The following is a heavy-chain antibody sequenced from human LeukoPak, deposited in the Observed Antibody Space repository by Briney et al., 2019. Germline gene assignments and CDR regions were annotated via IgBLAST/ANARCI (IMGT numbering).Heavy chain of an antibody. J-gene: IGHJ4*02. CDR3: ARYLPTMVRGVIKYYFDY. D-gene: IGHD3-10*01. V-gene: IGHV4-59*01. Sequence: TSETLSLTCTVSGGSISSYYWSWIRQPPGKGLEWIGYIYYSGSTNYNPSLKSRVTISVDTSKNQFSLKLSSVTAADTAVYYCARYLPTMVRGVIKYYFDYWGQGTLVTVSS. CDR1: GGSISSYY. CDR2: IYYSGST.